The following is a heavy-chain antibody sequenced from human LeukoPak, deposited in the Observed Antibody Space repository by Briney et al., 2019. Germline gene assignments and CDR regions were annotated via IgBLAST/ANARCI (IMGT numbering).Heavy chain of an antibody. CDR1: GGSISSSNW. Sequence: SETLSLTCAVSGGSISSSNWWSWIRQPPGKGLEWIGEIYHSGSTNYNPSLKSRVTISVDTSKNQFSLKLSSLTAADTAVYYCARDQRWSSRSYYYYYMDVWGKGTTVTVSS. CDR2: IYHSGST. CDR3: ARDQRWSSRSYYYYYMDV. D-gene: IGHD6-13*01. J-gene: IGHJ6*03. V-gene: IGHV4-4*02.